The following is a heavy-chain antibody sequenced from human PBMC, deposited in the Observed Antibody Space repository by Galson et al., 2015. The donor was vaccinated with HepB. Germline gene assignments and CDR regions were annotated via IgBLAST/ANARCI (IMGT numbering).Heavy chain of an antibody. J-gene: IGHJ5*02. Sequence: SVKVSCKASGYTFSSYFITWVRQAPGQGLEWMGWISAYNRNTNYAQKFQGRVTMTTDTSTSTAYMELRGLRSDDTAVYYCARGALVVVVNATQNNWFDPWGQGTPVTVSS. D-gene: IGHD2-15*01. CDR3: ARGALVVVVNATQNNWFDP. CDR2: ISAYNRNT. CDR1: GYTFSSYF. V-gene: IGHV1-18*01.